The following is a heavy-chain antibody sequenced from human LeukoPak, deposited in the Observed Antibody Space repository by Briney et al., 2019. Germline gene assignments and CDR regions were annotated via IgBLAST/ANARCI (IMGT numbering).Heavy chain of an antibody. D-gene: IGHD2-2*02. CDR1: GNTFISYD. CDR2: MNPNSGYT. V-gene: IGHV1-8*03. Sequence: ASVKVSCKASGNTFISYDINWVRQATGQGLEWMGWMNPNSGYTGYAQKFQGRVTITRNTSISTAYMDLSSLRSEDTAVYFCARGRYCSSTSCYTPGYYYYYMDVWGKGTTVTVSS. J-gene: IGHJ6*03. CDR3: ARGRYCSSTSCYTPGYYYYYMDV.